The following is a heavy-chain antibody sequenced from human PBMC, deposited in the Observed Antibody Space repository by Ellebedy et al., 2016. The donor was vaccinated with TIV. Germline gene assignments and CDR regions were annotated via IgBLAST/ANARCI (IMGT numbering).Heavy chain of an antibody. CDR2: ITGSGDKT. Sequence: PGGSLRLSCAASGFRFAGHAMSWVRQAQGKGLEWVSSITGSGDKTYYRNSVRGRFSISRDNSRDTLYLDMNILRGEDTALYSCARSAGDSSGWFVSWGQGTVVIVPS. V-gene: IGHV3-23*01. D-gene: IGHD3-22*01. CDR1: GFRFAGHA. CDR3: ARSAGDSSGWFVS. J-gene: IGHJ5*01.